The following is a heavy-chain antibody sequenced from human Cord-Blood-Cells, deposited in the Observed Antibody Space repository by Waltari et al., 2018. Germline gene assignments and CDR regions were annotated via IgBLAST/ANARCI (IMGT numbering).Heavy chain of an antibody. J-gene: IGHJ4*02. V-gene: IGHV4-34*01. CDR3: ARISVDIVATNDY. CDR2: INHSGST. CDR1: GGSFSGYY. D-gene: IGHD5-12*01. Sequence: QVQLQQWGAGLLTPSETLSLTCAVYGGSFSGYYWSWLRHPPGTGLECIGEINHSGSTNYNPSLKSRVTISVDTSKNQFSLKLSSVTAADTAVYYCARISVDIVATNDYWGQGTLVTVSS.